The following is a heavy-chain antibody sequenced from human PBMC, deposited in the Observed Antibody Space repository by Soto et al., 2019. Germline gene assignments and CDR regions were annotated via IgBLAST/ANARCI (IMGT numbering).Heavy chain of an antibody. CDR1: GGSISSSSYY. Sequence: LSLTCTVSGGSISSSSYYWGWIRQPPGKGLEWIGSIYYSGSTYYNPSLKSRVTISVDTSKNQFSLKLSSVTAADTAVYYCASNPGIAAAGSWDYYGMDVWGQGTTVTVS. CDR3: ASNPGIAAAGSWDYYGMDV. D-gene: IGHD6-13*01. CDR2: IYYSGST. V-gene: IGHV4-39*01. J-gene: IGHJ6*02.